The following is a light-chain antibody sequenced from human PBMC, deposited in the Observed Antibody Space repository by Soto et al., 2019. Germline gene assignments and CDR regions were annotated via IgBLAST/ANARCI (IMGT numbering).Light chain of an antibody. CDR1: QSVSRSY. CDR2: DAS. CDR3: QQHYYSLYT. V-gene: IGKV3-20*01. Sequence: EIVLTQSPGTLSLSPGERATLSCRASQSVSRSYLVWYQQMPGQAPRLLIYDASTWATGIPDRFSGSASGADFALTISRLKPVDFAVYYCQQHYYSLYTFGQRTKQEI. J-gene: IGKJ2*01.